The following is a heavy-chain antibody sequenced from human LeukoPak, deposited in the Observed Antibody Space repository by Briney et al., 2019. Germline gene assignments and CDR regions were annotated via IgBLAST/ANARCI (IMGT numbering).Heavy chain of an antibody. D-gene: IGHD2-2*01. CDR2: ISSSSGYI. CDR1: GFTFSSYS. V-gene: IGHV3-21*01. Sequence: MTGGSLRLSCAASGFTFSSYSMNWVRQAPGKGLEWVSSISSSSGYIYYADSVKGRFTISRDNAKNSLYLQMNSLRAEDTAVYYCARDRGRSSTNDNWFDPWGQGTLVTVSS. CDR3: ARDRGRSSTNDNWFDP. J-gene: IGHJ5*02.